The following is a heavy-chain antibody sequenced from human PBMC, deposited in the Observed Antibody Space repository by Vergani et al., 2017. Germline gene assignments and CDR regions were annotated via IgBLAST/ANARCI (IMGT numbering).Heavy chain of an antibody. CDR2: IYSGGST. CDR1: GFTVSSNY. J-gene: IGHJ6*02. Sequence: EVQLVESGGGLIQPGGSLRLSCAASGFTVSSNYMSWVRQAPGKGLEWVSVIYSGGSTYYADSVKGRFTISRDNSKNTLYLQMNSLRAEDTAVYYCARDAPTSYDFWSGYGHSYYYYYGMDVWGQGTTVTVSS. D-gene: IGHD3-3*01. V-gene: IGHV3-53*01. CDR3: ARDAPTSYDFWSGYGHSYYYYYGMDV.